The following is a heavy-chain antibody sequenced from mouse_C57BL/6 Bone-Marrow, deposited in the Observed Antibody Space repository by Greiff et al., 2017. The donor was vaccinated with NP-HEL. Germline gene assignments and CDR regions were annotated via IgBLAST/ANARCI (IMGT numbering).Heavy chain of an antibody. CDR2: IWSDGST. Sequence: VQGVESGPGLVAPSQSLSITCTVSGFSLTSYGVSWVRQPPGKGLEWLVVIWSDGSTTYNSALKSRLIISKDNSKSQVFLKMNSLQTDDTAMYYCAKHSTVVDYFDYWGQGTTLTVSS. J-gene: IGHJ2*01. CDR1: GFSLTSYG. CDR3: AKHSTVVDYFDY. V-gene: IGHV2-6-1*01. D-gene: IGHD1-1*01.